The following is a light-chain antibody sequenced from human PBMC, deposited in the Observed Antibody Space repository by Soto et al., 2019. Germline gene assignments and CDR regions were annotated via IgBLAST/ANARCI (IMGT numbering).Light chain of an antibody. V-gene: IGKV1-5*01. CDR1: QSISRW. J-gene: IGKJ1*01. CDR3: QQYNSYSWT. CDR2: DAS. Sequence: DIQMTQSPSTLCGSVGDRFAITCRASQSISRWLAWYHKKPGKAPKLLIYDASTLESGVPSRFRGSGYGTELTLTISSMQTDDFATYYCQQYNSYSWTFGQGTKVDIK.